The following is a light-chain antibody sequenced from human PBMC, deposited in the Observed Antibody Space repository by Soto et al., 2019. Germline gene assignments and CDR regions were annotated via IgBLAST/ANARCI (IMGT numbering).Light chain of an antibody. Sequence: SLLTQPPSVSAAPGQKVTISCSGSSSNIGNNYVSWYQQLPGTAPKLLIYDNNKRPSGIPDRFSGSKSGTSATLGITGLQTGDEADYYCGTWDSSLSAYVFGTGTKVTVL. CDR2: DNN. J-gene: IGLJ1*01. V-gene: IGLV1-51*01. CDR3: GTWDSSLSAYV. CDR1: SSNIGNNY.